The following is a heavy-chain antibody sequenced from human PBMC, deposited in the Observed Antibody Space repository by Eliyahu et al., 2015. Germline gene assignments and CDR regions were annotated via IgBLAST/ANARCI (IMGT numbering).Heavy chain of an antibody. CDR3: ARDHDYSGNYLED. Sequence: QVRLVESGGGVXXPGRSLXLSCSASGFXFSDSAMPWVRQXPGKGLEWAAIIWYDGSNQYYADSVKGRFTISRDNSKNTVSLQMNSLRGEDTAIYYCARDHDYSGNYLEDWGQGTLVAVSS. CDR1: GFXFSDSA. CDR2: IWYDGSNQ. V-gene: IGHV3-33*08. J-gene: IGHJ4*02. D-gene: IGHD4-23*01.